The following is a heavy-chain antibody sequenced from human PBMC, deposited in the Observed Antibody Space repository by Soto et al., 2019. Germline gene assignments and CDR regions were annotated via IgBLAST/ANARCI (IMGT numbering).Heavy chain of an antibody. J-gene: IGHJ5*02. CDR3: ARAGSSSWYSNWFDP. CDR1: GGSISSSSYY. Sequence: PSETLSLTCTVSGGSISSSSYYWGWIRQPPGKGLEWIGSMYYSGSTYYNPSLKSRVTISVDTSKNQFSLKLSSVTAADTAVYYCARAGSSSWYSNWFDPWGQGTLVTVSS. D-gene: IGHD6-13*01. V-gene: IGHV4-39*07. CDR2: MYYSGST.